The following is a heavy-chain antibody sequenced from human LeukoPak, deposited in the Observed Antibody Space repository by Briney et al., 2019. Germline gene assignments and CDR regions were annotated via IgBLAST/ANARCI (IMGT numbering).Heavy chain of an antibody. CDR1: GYTFTSYY. CDR2: INPSGGST. CDR3: AREYSGLGPRTEFDY. Sequence: ASVKVSCKASGYTFTSYYMHWVRQAPGQGLEWMGIINPSGGSTSYAQKFQGRVTMTRDMSTSTVYMELSSLRSEDTAVYYCAREYSGLGPRTEFDYWGQGTLVTVSS. D-gene: IGHD3-16*01. J-gene: IGHJ4*02. V-gene: IGHV1-46*01.